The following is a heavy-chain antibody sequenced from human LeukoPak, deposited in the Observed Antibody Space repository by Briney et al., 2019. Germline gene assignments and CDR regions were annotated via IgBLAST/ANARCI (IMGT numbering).Heavy chain of an antibody. CDR1: GGSISSYY. V-gene: IGHV4-59*12. J-gene: IGHJ6*03. CDR3: ARVIANSSGYRYYYNYYYTDV. CDR2: ISYSGST. D-gene: IGHD3-22*01. Sequence: SETLSLTXTVSGGSISSYYWSWIRQPPGKGLEWIGYISYSGSTNYNPSLKSRVTISVDTSKNQFSLKLSSVTAADTAVYYCARVIANSSGYRYYYNYYYTDVWGKGTTVTVSS.